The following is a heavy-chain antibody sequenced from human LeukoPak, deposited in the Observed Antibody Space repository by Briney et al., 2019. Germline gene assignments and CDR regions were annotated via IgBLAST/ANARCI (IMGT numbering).Heavy chain of an antibody. D-gene: IGHD3-22*01. V-gene: IGHV5-51*01. CDR3: ARQAYGSHFDAFDI. Sequence: GESLKISCKASGYRFTTDYIGWVRQMPGKGLEWMGIIYPNDSETNYSPSFQGQVSMSVDKSITTAYLQWSSLKASDTAIYYCARQAYGSHFDAFDIWGQGTMVTVSS. J-gene: IGHJ3*02. CDR1: GYRFTTDY. CDR2: IYPNDSET.